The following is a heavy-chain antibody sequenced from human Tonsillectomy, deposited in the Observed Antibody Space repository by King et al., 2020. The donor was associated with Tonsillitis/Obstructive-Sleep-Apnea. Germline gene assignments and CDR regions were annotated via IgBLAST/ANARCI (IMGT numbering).Heavy chain of an antibody. CDR1: GGSISSSSYY. D-gene: IGHD2-2*01. CDR2: IYYSGST. V-gene: IGHV4-39*01. CDR3: ARLWRGRGHCSSTSCYEKGVLPLESLD. Sequence: LQLQESGPGLVKPSETLSLTCTVSGGSISSSSYYWGWIRQPPGKGLEWIGSIYYSGSTYYNPSLKSRVTISVDTSKNQFSLKLSSVTAADTAVYYCARLWRGRGHCSSTSCYEKGVLPLESLDWGQGTLVTVSS. J-gene: IGHJ4*02.